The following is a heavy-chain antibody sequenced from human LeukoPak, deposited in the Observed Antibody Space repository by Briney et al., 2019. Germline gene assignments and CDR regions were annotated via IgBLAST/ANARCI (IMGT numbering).Heavy chain of an antibody. J-gene: IGHJ4*02. CDR1: GFTFSSYS. Sequence: PGGSLRLSCAASGFTFSSYSMNWVRQAPGKGLEWVSSISSSSSYIYYADSVKGRFTISRDNAKNSPYLQMNSLRAEDTAVYYCAKMVGATPRDYWGQGTLVTVSS. D-gene: IGHD1-26*01. CDR3: AKMVGATPRDY. V-gene: IGHV3-21*01. CDR2: ISSSSSYI.